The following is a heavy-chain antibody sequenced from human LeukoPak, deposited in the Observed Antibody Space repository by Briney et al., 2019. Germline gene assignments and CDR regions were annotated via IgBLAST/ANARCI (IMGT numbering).Heavy chain of an antibody. J-gene: IGHJ3*02. CDR1: GFTFSNYN. CDR3: ARVVVAANPDAFDI. V-gene: IGHV3-48*02. Sequence: GGALRLSCAASGFTFSNYNINWVRQAPAKGLEWLSYICSSSSTIYYAHSVKGRFTISRDNAKNSLYLQMNSLRDEDTAVYYCARVVVAANPDAFDIWGQGTMVTVSS. D-gene: IGHD2-15*01. CDR2: ICSSSSTI.